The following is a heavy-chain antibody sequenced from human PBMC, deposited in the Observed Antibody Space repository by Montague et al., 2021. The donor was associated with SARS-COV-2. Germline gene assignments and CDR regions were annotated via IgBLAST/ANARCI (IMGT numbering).Heavy chain of an antibody. Sequence: LSLTCTVSGGSINSGSYHWSWIRQPAGMGLEWIGRIYSSGSTNYNPSLKSRVTISVDTSKNQFSLKVTSVTAADTAVYFCARDLGIMDVWGKGTTVTVSS. CDR2: IYSSGST. D-gene: IGHD7-27*01. CDR3: ARDLGIMDV. J-gene: IGHJ6*03. CDR1: GGSINSGSYH. V-gene: IGHV4-61*02.